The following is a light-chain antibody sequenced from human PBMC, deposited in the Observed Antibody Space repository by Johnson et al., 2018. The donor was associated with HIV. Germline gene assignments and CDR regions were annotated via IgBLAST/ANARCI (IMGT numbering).Light chain of an antibody. CDR3: GTWDTSLSAFV. CDR2: ENN. J-gene: IGLJ1*01. Sequence: QSVLTQPPSVSAAPGQKVTISCYGSSSNIGNNYVSWYQQLPGTAPKLLIYENNKRPLGIPDRFSGSKSGTSATLGITGLQTGDEADFYCGTWDTSLSAFVFGTGTKVTV. CDR1: SSNIGNNY. V-gene: IGLV1-51*02.